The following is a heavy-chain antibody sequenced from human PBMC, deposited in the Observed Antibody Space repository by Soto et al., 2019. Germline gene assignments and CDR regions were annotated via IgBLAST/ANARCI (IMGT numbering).Heavy chain of an antibody. D-gene: IGHD3-22*01. CDR2: IIPIFGTA. Sequence: ASVKVSCKASGGTFSSYAISWVRQAPGQGLEWMGGIIPIFGTANYAQKFQGRVTITADESTSTAYMELSSLRSEDTAVYYCARAHYYDSSGYYPLLGGMDVWGQGTTVTVSS. J-gene: IGHJ6*02. CDR1: GGTFSSYA. V-gene: IGHV1-69*13. CDR3: ARAHYYDSSGYYPLLGGMDV.